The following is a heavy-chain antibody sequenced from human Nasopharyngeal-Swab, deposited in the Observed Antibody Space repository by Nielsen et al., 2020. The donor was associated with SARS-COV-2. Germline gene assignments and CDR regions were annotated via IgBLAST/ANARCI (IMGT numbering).Heavy chain of an antibody. CDR2: INPNSGGT. J-gene: IGHJ6*02. Sequence: ASVKVSCKASGYTFTGYYMHWVRQAPAQGLEWMGRINPNSGGTNYAQKFQGRVTMTRDTSISTAYMELSRLRSDDTAVYYCARVRYYDFWSGYSSYYGMDVWGQGTTVTVSS. V-gene: IGHV1-2*06. D-gene: IGHD3-3*01. CDR3: ARVRYYDFWSGYSSYYGMDV. CDR1: GYTFTGYY.